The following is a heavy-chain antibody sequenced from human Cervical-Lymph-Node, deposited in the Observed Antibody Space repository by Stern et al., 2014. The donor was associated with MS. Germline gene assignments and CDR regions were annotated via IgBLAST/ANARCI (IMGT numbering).Heavy chain of an antibody. CDR2: ISGSRSYT. Sequence: EDQLVESGGGLVKPGGSLRLSCAASGFTFSSYNINWVRQAPGKGLEWVSSISGSRSYTYYTDSVKGRFTISRDNAKNSLYLQMDSLRDGDTAVYYCARSSSNVVGSDDFDIWGQGTMVSVSS. D-gene: IGHD6-13*01. CDR1: GFTFSSYN. V-gene: IGHV3-21*01. J-gene: IGHJ3*02. CDR3: ARSSSNVVGSDDFDI.